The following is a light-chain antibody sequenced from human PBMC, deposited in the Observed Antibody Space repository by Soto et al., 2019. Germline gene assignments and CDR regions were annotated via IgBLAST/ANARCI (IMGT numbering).Light chain of an antibody. CDR1: QSVSSN. Sequence: EILMTQSPATLSVSPGERATLSCRASQSVSSNLAWYQQKPGQAPRLLIYGASTRATGIPARFSGSGSGTEFTLTISSLQSEDFAVCYCQQYNNWPPWTFGQGTKVDIK. V-gene: IGKV3-15*01. J-gene: IGKJ1*01. CDR2: GAS. CDR3: QQYNNWPPWT.